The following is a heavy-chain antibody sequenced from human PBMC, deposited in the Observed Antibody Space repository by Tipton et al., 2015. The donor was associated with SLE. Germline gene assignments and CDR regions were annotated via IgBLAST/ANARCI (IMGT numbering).Heavy chain of an antibody. J-gene: IGHJ3*02. D-gene: IGHD2-2*01. Sequence: SLRLSRAASGFTFSNLWMHWVRQVPGKGLVWVARIKSDGKTTRYVDSVKGRFTISRDNAKKTLYLQMNSLRPEDTAVYYCTRDCLPSADPSAAFDIWGQGTVVTVSS. V-gene: IGHV3-74*01. CDR1: GFTFSNLW. CDR3: TRDCLPSADPSAAFDI. CDR2: IKSDGKTT.